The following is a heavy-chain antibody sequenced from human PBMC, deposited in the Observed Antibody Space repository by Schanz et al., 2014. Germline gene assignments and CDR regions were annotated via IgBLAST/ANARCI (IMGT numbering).Heavy chain of an antibody. CDR2: INSVGSNT. CDR3: ARKMKLGVYGGKGHDSLDI. D-gene: IGHD4-17*01. J-gene: IGHJ3*02. Sequence: DVHLLESGGGLVQPGGSLRLSCAASGFTFSSHWMHWVRQDPGKGLVWVARINSVGSNTDYADSVTGRFTISRDNAKNTLYLQMNTLRAEDTAVYYCARKMKLGVYGGKGHDSLDIWGQGTMATVSS. CDR1: GFTFSSHW. V-gene: IGHV3-74*02.